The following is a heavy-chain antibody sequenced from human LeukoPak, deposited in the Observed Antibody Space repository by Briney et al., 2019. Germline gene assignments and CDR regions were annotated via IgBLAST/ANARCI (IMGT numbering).Heavy chain of an antibody. J-gene: IGHJ4*02. V-gene: IGHV1-69*04. CDR3: ARVVDDSRSDYFDY. CDR1: VGTFISYA. CDR2: IIPILGIA. D-gene: IGHD3-22*01. Sequence: GASVTVSFKASVGTFISYAIRWVRQAPGQGLDWMGRIIPILGIANYAQKFQGRVTITADKSTSTAYMELSSLRSEDTAVYYCARVVDDSRSDYFDYWGQGTLVTVSS.